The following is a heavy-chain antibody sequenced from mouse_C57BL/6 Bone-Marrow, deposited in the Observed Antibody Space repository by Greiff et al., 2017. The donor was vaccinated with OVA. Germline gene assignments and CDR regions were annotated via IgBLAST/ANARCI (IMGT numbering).Heavy chain of an antibody. D-gene: IGHD2-4*01. Sequence: EVQLVESGGGLVQPKGSLKLSCAASGFSFNTYAMNWVRQAPGKGLEWVARIRSKSNNYATYYADSVKDRFTISRDDSESMLYLQMNNLKTGDTAVYYCVGEAICYDYDGGFAYWGQGTLVTVSA. CDR3: VGEAICYDYDGGFAY. V-gene: IGHV10-1*01. CDR2: IRSKSNNYAT. CDR1: GFSFNTYA. J-gene: IGHJ3*01.